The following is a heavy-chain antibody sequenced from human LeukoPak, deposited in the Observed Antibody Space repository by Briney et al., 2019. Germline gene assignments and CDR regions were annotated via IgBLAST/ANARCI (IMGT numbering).Heavy chain of an antibody. D-gene: IGHD1-26*01. CDR1: GGTFSSYA. J-gene: IGHJ4*02. CDR3: ARASGSYYFDY. Sequence: GSSVKVSCKASGGTFSSYAISWVRQAPGQGLEWMGRIIPILGIANYAQKFQGRVTITADKSTSTAYMELSSLRSEDTAVYYCARASGSYYFDYWGQGTLVTVSS. CDR2: IIPILGIA. V-gene: IGHV1-69*04.